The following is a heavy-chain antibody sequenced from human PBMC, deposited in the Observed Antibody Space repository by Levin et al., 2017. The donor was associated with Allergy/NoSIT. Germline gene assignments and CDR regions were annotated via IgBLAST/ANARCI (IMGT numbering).Heavy chain of an antibody. CDR2: IYYSGST. V-gene: IGHV4-61*01. J-gene: IGHJ5*02. CDR3: ARNVDGGNADNWFDP. CDR1: GGSVSSSSYY. D-gene: IGHD4-23*01. Sequence: KASETLSLTCTVSGGSVSSSSYYWSWIRQPPGKGLEWIGYIYYSGSTNYNPSLKSRFTISVDTSKNQFSLKLSSVAAADTAVYDCARNVDGGNADNWFDPWGQGTLVTVSS.